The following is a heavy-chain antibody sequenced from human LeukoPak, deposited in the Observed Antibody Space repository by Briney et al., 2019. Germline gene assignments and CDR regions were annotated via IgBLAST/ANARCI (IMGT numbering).Heavy chain of an antibody. Sequence: PGGSLRLSCAASGFTFSSYSMNWVRQAPGKGLEWVSSISSSSSYIYYADSVKGRFTISRDNAKNSLYLQMNSLRAEDTAVYYCARDWMVRGVANWFDPWGQGTLVTVSS. D-gene: IGHD3-10*01. CDR3: ARDWMVRGVANWFDP. J-gene: IGHJ5*02. CDR1: GFTFSSYS. CDR2: ISSSSSYI. V-gene: IGHV3-21*01.